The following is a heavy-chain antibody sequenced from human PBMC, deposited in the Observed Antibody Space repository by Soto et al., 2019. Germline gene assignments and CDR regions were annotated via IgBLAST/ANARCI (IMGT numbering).Heavy chain of an antibody. CDR1: GFTFSSYS. CDR2: ISSSSSTI. J-gene: IGHJ4*02. D-gene: IGHD1-1*01. V-gene: IGHV3-48*01. CDR3: ARLDWNDDWSNLDY. Sequence: EVQLVESGGGLVQPGGSLRLSCAASGFTFSSYSMNWVRQAPGKGLEWVSYISSSSSTIYYADSVKGRFTISRDNAKNSLYLQMNSLRAEDTAVYYCARLDWNDDWSNLDYWGQGTLVTVSS.